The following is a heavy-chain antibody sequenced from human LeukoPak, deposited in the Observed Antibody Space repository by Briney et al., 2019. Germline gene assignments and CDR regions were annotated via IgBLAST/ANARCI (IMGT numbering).Heavy chain of an antibody. CDR2: INSDGSST. Sequence: GGSLRLSCAASGFTFSSYWMRWVRHAPGKGLVWVSRINSDGSSTSYADSVKGRFTISRDNAKNTLYLQMNSLRAEDTAVYYCASAPGIAAPNWGQGTLVTVSS. D-gene: IGHD6-13*01. CDR1: GFTFSSYW. CDR3: ASAPGIAAPN. J-gene: IGHJ4*02. V-gene: IGHV3-74*01.